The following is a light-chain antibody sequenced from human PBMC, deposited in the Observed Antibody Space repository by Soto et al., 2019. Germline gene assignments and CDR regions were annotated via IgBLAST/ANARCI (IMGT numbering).Light chain of an antibody. J-gene: IGKJ4*01. V-gene: IGKV3-20*01. CDR2: DSS. CDR3: QLYGSSPELT. CDR1: QILNGGS. Sequence: EIVLTQSPGTLSLSPGDRAALSCRTTQILNGGSLAWYQVKPGQAPRLLMYDSSIRAAGVPNRFSGSGSGTDFTLTISRLETEDGAVYYCQLYGSSPELTFGGGTKVEIK.